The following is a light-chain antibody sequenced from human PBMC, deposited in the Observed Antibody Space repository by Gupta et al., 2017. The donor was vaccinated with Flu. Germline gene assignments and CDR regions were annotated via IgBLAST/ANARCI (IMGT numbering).Light chain of an antibody. J-gene: IGKJ4*01. CDR1: QSVLYDSTKKDY. Sequence: NCKSSQSVLYDSTKKDYLSWYQQKPGQPPKLIISWATTRESGVPDRFSASGSGTDFTLTIASLQVEDVAVYYCQQYYDVPFTFGGGTKVEIK. V-gene: IGKV4-1*01. CDR3: QQYYDVPFT. CDR2: WAT.